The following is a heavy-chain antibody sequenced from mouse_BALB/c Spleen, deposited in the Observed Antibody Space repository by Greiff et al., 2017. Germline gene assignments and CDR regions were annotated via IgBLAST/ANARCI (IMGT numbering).Heavy chain of an antibody. CDR3: ARWGRYDRGTAMDY. J-gene: IGHJ4*01. D-gene: IGHD2-14*01. CDR1: GFSLTSYG. CDR2: IWAGGST. V-gene: IGHV2-9*02. Sequence: QVQLKESGPGLVAPSQSLSITCTVSGFSLTSYGVHWVRQPPGKGLEWLGVIWAGGSTNYNSALMSRLSISKDNSKSQVFLKMNSLQTDDTAMYYCARWGRYDRGTAMDYWGQGTSVTVSS.